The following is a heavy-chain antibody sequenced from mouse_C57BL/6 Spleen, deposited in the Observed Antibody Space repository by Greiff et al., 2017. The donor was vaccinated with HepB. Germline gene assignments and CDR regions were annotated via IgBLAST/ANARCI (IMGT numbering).Heavy chain of an antibody. Sequence: VQLQQSGPGLVQPSQSLSITCTVSGCSLTSYGVHWVRQAPGKGLEWLGAIWSGGSTDYNAAFIYRLSISKDNSKSQVFFKMNSLQADDTAIYYWARNYYGSSLFDYWGQGTTLTVSS. J-gene: IGHJ2*01. V-gene: IGHV2-2*01. CDR2: IWSGGST. CDR3: ARNYYGSSLFDY. CDR1: GCSLTSYG. D-gene: IGHD1-1*01.